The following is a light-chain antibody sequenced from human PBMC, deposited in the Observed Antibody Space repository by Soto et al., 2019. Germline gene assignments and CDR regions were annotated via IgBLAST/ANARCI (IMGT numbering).Light chain of an antibody. CDR1: QSVSSN. Sequence: LMTQSPATLSVSPGERATLSCRASQSVSSNLAWYQQKPGQGPRLLIYGASTRATGIPARFSGSGSGKEFTLTISRLKSEDFAAYSCQQYNDWPRTFGQVTKV. CDR3: QQYNDWPRT. J-gene: IGKJ1*01. V-gene: IGKV3-15*01. CDR2: GAS.